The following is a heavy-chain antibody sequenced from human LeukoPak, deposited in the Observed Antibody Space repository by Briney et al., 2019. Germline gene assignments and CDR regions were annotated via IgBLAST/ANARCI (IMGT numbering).Heavy chain of an antibody. CDR1: GFTFSSYA. J-gene: IGHJ6*02. V-gene: IGHV3-33*08. D-gene: IGHD2-2*01. Sequence: GGSLRLSCAASGFTFSSYAMSWVRQAPGKWLEWVAVIWYDGSNKYYADSVKGRFTISRDNSKNTLYLQMNSLRAEDTAVYYCAREDIVVVPAATAPAYYYGMDVWGQGTTVTVSS. CDR3: AREDIVVVPAATAPAYYYGMDV. CDR2: IWYDGSNK.